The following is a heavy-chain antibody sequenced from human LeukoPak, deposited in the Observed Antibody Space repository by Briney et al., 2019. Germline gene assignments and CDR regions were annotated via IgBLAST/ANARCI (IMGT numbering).Heavy chain of an antibody. V-gene: IGHV4-34*01. Sequence: SETLSLTCAVYGGSFSGYYWSWTRQPPGKGLEWIGEINHSGSTNYNPSLKSRVTISVDTSKNQFSLKLSSVTAADTAVYYCARGPNYYDILTGYGYYYYYYMGVWGKGTTVTVSS. J-gene: IGHJ6*03. CDR1: GGSFSGYY. D-gene: IGHD3-9*01. CDR2: INHSGST. CDR3: ARGPNYYDILTGYGYYYYYYMGV.